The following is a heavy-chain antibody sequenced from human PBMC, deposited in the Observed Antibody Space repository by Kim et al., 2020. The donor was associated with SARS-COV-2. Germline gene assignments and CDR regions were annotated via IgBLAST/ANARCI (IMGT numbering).Heavy chain of an antibody. CDR2: IWYDGSHT. J-gene: IGHJ4*02. CDR1: GFTFSTFV. CDR3: ARDLTGIIDY. Sequence: GGSLRLSCAASGFTFSTFVMHWVRQAPGKGLESVALIWYDGSHTYHADSVKGRFTISRDNSKNTLYLQLNSLRAEDTAVYYCARDLTGIIDYWGQGTLVT. D-gene: IGHD1-1*01. V-gene: IGHV3-33*01.